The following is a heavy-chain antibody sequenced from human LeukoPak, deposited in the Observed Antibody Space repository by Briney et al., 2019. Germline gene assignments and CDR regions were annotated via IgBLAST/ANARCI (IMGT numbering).Heavy chain of an antibody. V-gene: IGHV5-51*01. Sequence: NHGESLKIFCKGSGYSFTSYWIGWVRQMPGKGLEWMGIIYPGDSDTRYSPSFQGQVTISADKSISTAYLQWSSLKASDTAMYYCARSPIAAAGTILDYWGQGTLVTVSS. J-gene: IGHJ4*02. D-gene: IGHD6-13*01. CDR2: IYPGDSDT. CDR3: ARSPIAAAGTILDY. CDR1: GYSFTSYW.